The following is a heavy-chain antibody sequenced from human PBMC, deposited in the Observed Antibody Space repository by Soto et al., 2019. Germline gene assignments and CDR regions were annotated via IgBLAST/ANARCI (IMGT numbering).Heavy chain of an antibody. CDR1: GYSIRSGYY. V-gene: IGHV4-38-2*02. D-gene: IGHD3-10*01. CDR3: AALWFGELAFNY. Sequence: TLSLTCSVSGYSIRSGYYWGWVRQAPGKGLEWLGSVYHNGIMFHNPSFQSRVTISVDTSKNQFSLNLGSVTAADTAVYYCAALWFGELAFNYWGHGILVTVSS. J-gene: IGHJ4*01. CDR2: VYHNGIM.